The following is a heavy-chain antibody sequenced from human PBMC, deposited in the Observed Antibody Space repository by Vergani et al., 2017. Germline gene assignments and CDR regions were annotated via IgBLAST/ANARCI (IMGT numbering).Heavy chain of an antibody. Sequence: EVQVVESGGGLVKPGGSLRLSCAASGFTFSSYSMNWVRQAPGKGLEWVSSIGSSGSYIYYADSLKGRFTISRDHAKNSLFLQMNSLRAEDTAVYYCARDRYGSYAFDIWGQGTMVTVSS. CDR3: ARDRYGSYAFDI. CDR2: IGSSGSYI. J-gene: IGHJ3*02. V-gene: IGHV3-21*01. CDR1: GFTFSSYS. D-gene: IGHD1-26*01.